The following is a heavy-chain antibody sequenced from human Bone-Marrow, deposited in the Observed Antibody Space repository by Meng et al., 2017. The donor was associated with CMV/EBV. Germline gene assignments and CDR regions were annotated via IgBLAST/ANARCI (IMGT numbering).Heavy chain of an antibody. Sequence: GGSLRLSCAASGFTFSSYEMNWVRQAPGKGLEWVSYISSSGSTIYYADSVKGRFTISRDNAKNSLYLQVNSLRAEDTAVYYCARGGLLGGYSFAKYFFEYWGQGNLVHVDS. D-gene: IGHD5-18*01. J-gene: IGHJ4*02. CDR2: ISSSGSTI. CDR1: GFTFSSYE. CDR3: ARGGLLGGYSFAKYFFEY. V-gene: IGHV3-48*03.